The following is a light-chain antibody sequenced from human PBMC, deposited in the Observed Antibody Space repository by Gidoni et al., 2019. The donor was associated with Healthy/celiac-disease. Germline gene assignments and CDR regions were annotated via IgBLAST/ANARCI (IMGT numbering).Light chain of an antibody. CDR3: QQRSNWPHT. CDR1: QSVSSY. Sequence: EIVLTQSPATLSLSPGERATLSCRASQSVSSYLAWYQQKPGQAPRLLIYDASNRATDIPARFSGSGSGTDFTLTISSLEPEDFAVYYCQQRSNWPHTFXXXTKLEIK. CDR2: DAS. V-gene: IGKV3-11*01. J-gene: IGKJ2*01.